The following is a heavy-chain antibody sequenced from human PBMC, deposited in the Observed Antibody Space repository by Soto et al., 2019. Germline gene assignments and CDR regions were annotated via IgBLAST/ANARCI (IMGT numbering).Heavy chain of an antibody. CDR1: DYPFTVLS. V-gene: IGHV1-24*01. CDR3: AAYDSGGFYYGFDD. J-gene: IGHJ4*02. Sequence: AATKVSCTVYDYPFTVLSIHCVRQAHGKGLEWVGGFDPGDGETIYAQKFQGRVTTTEDTSTDTAFMELSSLKSEDTAVDYCAAYDSGGFYYGFDDWGQGTLVTLSS. D-gene: IGHD3-22*01. CDR2: FDPGDGET.